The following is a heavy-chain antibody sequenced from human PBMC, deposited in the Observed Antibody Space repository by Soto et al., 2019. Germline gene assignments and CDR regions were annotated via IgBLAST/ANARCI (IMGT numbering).Heavy chain of an antibody. CDR2: INPSGGST. CDR3: ARDRRRDGYNFDY. V-gene: IGHV1-46*01. Sequence: QVQLVQSGAEVKKPGASVKVSCKASGYTFTSYYMHWVRQAPGQGLEWMGIINPSGGSTSYAQKFQGRVTMTRDTSPSTVYMELSSVRSEDTAVDYCARDRRRDGYNFDYWGQGTLVTVSS. D-gene: IGHD5-12*01. J-gene: IGHJ4*02. CDR1: GYTFTSYY.